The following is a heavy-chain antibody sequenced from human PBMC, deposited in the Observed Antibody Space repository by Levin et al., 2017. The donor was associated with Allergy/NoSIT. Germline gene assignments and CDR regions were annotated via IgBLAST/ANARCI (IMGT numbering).Heavy chain of an antibody. CDR2: IYYSGST. V-gene: IGHV4-39*02. CDR3: AKERDYYYGSGSYWSYFDY. J-gene: IGHJ4*02. Sequence: ETLSLTCTVSGGSISSRSYYWGWLRQPPGKGLEWIGSIYYSGSTYYNPSLKSRVTISVDTSKNQFSLKLSSVTAADTAVYYCAKERDYYYGSGSYWSYFDYWGQGTLVTVSS. CDR1: GGSISSRSYY. D-gene: IGHD3-10*01.